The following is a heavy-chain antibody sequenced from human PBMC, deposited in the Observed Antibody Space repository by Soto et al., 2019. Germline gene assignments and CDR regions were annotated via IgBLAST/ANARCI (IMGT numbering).Heavy chain of an antibody. J-gene: IGHJ4*02. CDR3: ARESFSASPNFFDY. V-gene: IGHV3-48*03. CDR1: GFAFSNYE. Sequence: GSLRLSCAASGFAFSNYEMNWVRQAPGKGLEWVSYISLSGSTIYYADSVKGRFTISRDDAKNSLYLQMDSLRADDTAVYYCARESFSASPNFFDYWGQGTLVTVSS. D-gene: IGHD3-3*02. CDR2: ISLSGSTI.